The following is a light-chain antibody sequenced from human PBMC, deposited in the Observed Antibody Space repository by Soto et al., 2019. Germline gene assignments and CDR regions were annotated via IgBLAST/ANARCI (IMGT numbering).Light chain of an antibody. CDR3: QQYNNWPPYT. CDR1: HSVSSS. Sequence: IVMTQSPATLSVSPGERATLSCRASHSVSSSLAWYQLKPGQAPRLLIYGASTRATGIPARFGGSGSGTEFTLTISSLQSEDFAVYYCQQYNNWPPYTFGQGTKLEIK. CDR2: GAS. V-gene: IGKV3-15*01. J-gene: IGKJ2*01.